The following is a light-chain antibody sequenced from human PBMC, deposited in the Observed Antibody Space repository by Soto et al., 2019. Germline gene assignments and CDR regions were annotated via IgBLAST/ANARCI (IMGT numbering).Light chain of an antibody. J-gene: IGKJ5*01. CDR2: AAS. CDR3: QNLN. Sequence: EIQMTQSPSTLSGSVGDRATITCRASQTISSWLAWYQQTPCEAPKLLIYAASTLQSGVPSRFSGSGYGTEFTLTISSLQPEDFATYYSQNLNFGQGTRRDIK. CDR1: QTISSW. V-gene: IGKV1-9*01.